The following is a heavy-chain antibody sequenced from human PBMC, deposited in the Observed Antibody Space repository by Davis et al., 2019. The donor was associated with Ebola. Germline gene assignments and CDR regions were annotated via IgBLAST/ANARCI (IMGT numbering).Heavy chain of an antibody. D-gene: IGHD5-24*01. Sequence: SDTLSLTCTAPGASISSYPCTWIRQPPGKGLEWIAYMYYSGGANYNPSLKSRVTISIDTSKNQLSLKLSSVTAADTAVYYCARDGYNYSYFDYWGQGTLVTVSS. CDR1: GASISSYP. CDR3: ARDGYNYSYFDY. V-gene: IGHV4-59*01. CDR2: MYYSGGA. J-gene: IGHJ4*02.